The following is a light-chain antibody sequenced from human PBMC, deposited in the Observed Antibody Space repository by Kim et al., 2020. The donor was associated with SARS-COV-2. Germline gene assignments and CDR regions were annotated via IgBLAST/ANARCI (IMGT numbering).Light chain of an antibody. CDR3: QQYHDWAET. V-gene: IGKV3D-15*01. J-gene: IGKJ1*01. Sequence: EIVMTQSPATLSVSPVERATLTCRASQSVNTKLAWYQQKGGRPPRILIYGASTRATGVPARFSGSGSGTDFTLTISSLQSEDFAVYYCQQYHDWAETFGQGTKV. CDR1: QSVNTK. CDR2: GAS.